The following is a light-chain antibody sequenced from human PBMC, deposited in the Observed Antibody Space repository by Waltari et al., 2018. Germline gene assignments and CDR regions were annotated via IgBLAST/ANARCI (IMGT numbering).Light chain of an antibody. J-gene: IGLJ2*01. CDR2: VNGDGSR. Sequence: QLVVTQSPSASASLGPPVKVTCTLSSGHTTFAIAWHQPQPQKGPRYLMTVNGDGSRRKGDGIPDRFSGSSSGADRYLTVSSLQSEDEADYYCQTWGSDIVVFGGGTKLTVL. CDR1: SGHTTFA. V-gene: IGLV4-69*01. CDR3: QTWGSDIVV.